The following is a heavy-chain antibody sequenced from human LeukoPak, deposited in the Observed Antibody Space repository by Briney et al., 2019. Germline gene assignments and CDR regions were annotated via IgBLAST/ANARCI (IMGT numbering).Heavy chain of an antibody. V-gene: IGHV3-20*04. D-gene: IGHD6-13*01. CDR2: INWNGGST. CDR3: ARDYIAAAAPYNWFDP. CDR1: GFTFDDYG. Sequence: PGGSLRPSCAASGFTFDDYGMSWVRQAPGKGLEWVSGINWNGGSTGYADSVKGRFTISRDNAKNSLYLQMNSLRAEDTALYYCARDYIAAAAPYNWFDPWGQGTLVTVSS. J-gene: IGHJ5*02.